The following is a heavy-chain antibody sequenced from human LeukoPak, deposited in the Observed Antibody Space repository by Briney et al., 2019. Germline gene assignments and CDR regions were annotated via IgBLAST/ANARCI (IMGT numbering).Heavy chain of an antibody. Sequence: SETLSLTCTVSGGSISSYYWSWIRQPPGKGLEWIGYIYYSGSTNYNPSLKSRVTISVDTSKNQFSLQLSSVTAADTAVYYCARDVGATPYYYCGMDVWGQGTTVTVS. V-gene: IGHV4-59*01. CDR1: GGSISSYY. CDR3: ARDVGATPYYYCGMDV. J-gene: IGHJ6*02. CDR2: IYYSGST. D-gene: IGHD1-26*01.